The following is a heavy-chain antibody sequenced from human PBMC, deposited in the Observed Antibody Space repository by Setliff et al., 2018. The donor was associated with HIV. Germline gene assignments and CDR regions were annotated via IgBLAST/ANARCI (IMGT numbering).Heavy chain of an antibody. D-gene: IGHD3-10*01. CDR1: GGTIASGGHY. V-gene: IGHV4-31*03. J-gene: IGHJ6*03. CDR3: SRYYFGSASRNFYQFMDV. CDR2: IFYSGDT. Sequence: SETLSLTCTVSGGTIASGGHYWSWIRQHPGKGLEWIGYIFYSGDTSYNPSLKSRLTLSLDMSKNQFSLKVNSVTAAGTAVYYCSRYYFGSASRNFYQFMDVWGKGTTVTV.